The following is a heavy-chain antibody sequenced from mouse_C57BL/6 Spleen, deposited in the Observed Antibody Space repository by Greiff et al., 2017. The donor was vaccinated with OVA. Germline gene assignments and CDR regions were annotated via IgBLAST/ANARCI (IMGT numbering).Heavy chain of an antibody. D-gene: IGHD4-1*01. CDR1: GYSITSGYY. Sequence: ESGPGLVKPSQSLSLTCSVTGYSITSGYYWNWIRQFPGNKLEWMGYISYDGSNNYNPSLKNRISITRDTSKNQFFLKLNSVTTEDTATYYCAREPWGYFDVWGTGTTVTVSS. CDR2: ISYDGSN. V-gene: IGHV3-6*01. CDR3: AREPWGYFDV. J-gene: IGHJ1*03.